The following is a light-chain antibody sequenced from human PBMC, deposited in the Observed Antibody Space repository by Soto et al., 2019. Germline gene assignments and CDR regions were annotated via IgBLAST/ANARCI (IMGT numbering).Light chain of an antibody. J-gene: IGKJ1*01. CDR1: QTVGSN. V-gene: IGKV3-15*01. Sequence: EIVMTPSPATLSVSPVERAALSCRASQTVGSNLAWYQQKPGQAPRLVISGASTRATGVPARFSGSGSGTDFTLTISSLEPEDFAVYYCQQRSNWPPKATFGQGTKVDIK. CDR3: QQRSNWPPKAT. CDR2: GAS.